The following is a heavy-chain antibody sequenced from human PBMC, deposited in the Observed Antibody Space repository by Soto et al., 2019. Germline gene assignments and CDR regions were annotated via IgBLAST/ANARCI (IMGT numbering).Heavy chain of an antibody. Sequence: QVQLVESGGGVVQPGRSLRLSCAASGFTSNIYAMHWVRQAPGKGLEWVAVMSNGGSNKFHADSVRGRFTISRDNSKNTLYLQMNSLRPEDTAVYYCARESSSPYDYYSGMDVWGQATTVSVSS. CDR1: GFTSNIYA. V-gene: IGHV3-30-3*01. CDR2: MSNGGSNK. D-gene: IGHD6-13*01. CDR3: ARESSSPYDYYSGMDV. J-gene: IGHJ6*02.